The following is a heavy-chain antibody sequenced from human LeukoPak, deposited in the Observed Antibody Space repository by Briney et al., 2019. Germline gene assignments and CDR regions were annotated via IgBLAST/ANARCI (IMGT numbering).Heavy chain of an antibody. Sequence: SVKVSCKASGGTFSSYAISWVRPAPGQGLEWMGRIIPILGIANYAQKFQGRVTITADKSTSTAYMELSSLRSEDTAVYYCARGSVVADAAFDIWGQGTMVTVSS. J-gene: IGHJ3*02. V-gene: IGHV1-69*04. CDR1: GGTFSSYA. CDR2: IIPILGIA. D-gene: IGHD2-21*01. CDR3: ARGSVVADAAFDI.